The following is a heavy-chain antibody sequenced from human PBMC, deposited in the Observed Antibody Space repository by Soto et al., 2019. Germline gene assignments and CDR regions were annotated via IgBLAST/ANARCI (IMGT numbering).Heavy chain of an antibody. Sequence: GGSLILSCAASGFTFDEYAMHWVRQVPGRGLEWVSGIVWNSGSVGYADSVKGRFTISRDNAKNSLYLQMNSLRAEDTALYYCAKDLRSGYYSGFDHWGQGTLVTVSS. D-gene: IGHD3-22*01. CDR1: GFTFDEYA. J-gene: IGHJ4*02. V-gene: IGHV3-9*01. CDR3: AKDLRSGYYSGFDH. CDR2: IVWNSGSV.